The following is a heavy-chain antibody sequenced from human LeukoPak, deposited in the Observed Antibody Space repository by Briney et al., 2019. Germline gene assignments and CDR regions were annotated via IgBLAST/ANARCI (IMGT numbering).Heavy chain of an antibody. D-gene: IGHD3-22*01. CDR1: GASISSYS. CDR3: ATHDSAVMVTSAFDF. Sequence: SETLSLTCTVSGASISSYSWSWIRQAPGKGLEWLGNIHYSGNTNYNPSPSPRGRVTISLDMPKNQFSLNLNSVTAADTAVYYCATHDSAVMVTSAFDFWGQGILVTVSS. CDR2: IHYSGNT. V-gene: IGHV4-59*01. J-gene: IGHJ5*01.